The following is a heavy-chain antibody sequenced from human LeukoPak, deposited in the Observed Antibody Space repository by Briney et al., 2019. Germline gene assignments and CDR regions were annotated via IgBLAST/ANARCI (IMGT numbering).Heavy chain of an antibody. D-gene: IGHD2-2*01. Sequence: SETLSLTCTVSGGSISSYYWSWIRQPAGKGLEWIGRIYTSGSTNYNPSLKSRVTMSVDTSKNQFSLKLSSVTAADTAVYYCARPSIVVVPAAMCDYWGQGTLVTVSS. CDR2: IYTSGST. CDR3: ARPSIVVVPAAMCDY. J-gene: IGHJ4*02. V-gene: IGHV4-4*07. CDR1: GGSISSYY.